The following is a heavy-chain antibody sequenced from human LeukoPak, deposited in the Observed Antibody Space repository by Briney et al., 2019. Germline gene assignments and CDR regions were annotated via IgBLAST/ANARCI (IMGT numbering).Heavy chain of an antibody. V-gene: IGHV3-23*01. CDR1: GFTFSSYG. D-gene: IGHD5-18*01. Sequence: PGGSLRLSCAASGFTFSSYGMSWVRQAPGKGLEWVSTISSSGGSTSYADSVKGRFTISRDNSKNTLYLQMNSLRAEDTAVYYCAKDDRIQARRYSYNYWGQGTLVTVSS. CDR2: ISSSGGST. J-gene: IGHJ4*02. CDR3: AKDDRIQARRYSYNY.